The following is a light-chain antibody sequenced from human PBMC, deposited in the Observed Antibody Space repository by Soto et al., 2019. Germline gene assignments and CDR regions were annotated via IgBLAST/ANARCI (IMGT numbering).Light chain of an antibody. CDR1: SSDVGGYDY. J-gene: IGLJ2*01. CDR3: SSSTSTNPVL. CDR2: DVS. Sequence: QSVLTQPASVSGSPGQSITISCTGTSSDVGGYDYVSWYQQPLGKAPKLLIYDVSNRPSGVPNRFSGSKSGNTASLTISGLQSEDEADYYCSSSTSTNPVLFGGGTKLTVL. V-gene: IGLV2-14*01.